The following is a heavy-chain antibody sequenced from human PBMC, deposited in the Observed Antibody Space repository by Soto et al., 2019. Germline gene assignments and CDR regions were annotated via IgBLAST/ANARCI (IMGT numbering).Heavy chain of an antibody. D-gene: IGHD3-3*01. Sequence: ASETLSLTCTVTGGTISGYYWTWIRQSAGGGLEWIGRIYSSGSTNYNPSLKSRVTISLDTSMNHFSLRLSSVTAADTAVYYCARGQRFSAWFDPWGQGTLVTVSS. J-gene: IGHJ5*02. CDR1: GGTISGYY. CDR3: ARGQRFSAWFDP. CDR2: IYSSGST. V-gene: IGHV4-4*07.